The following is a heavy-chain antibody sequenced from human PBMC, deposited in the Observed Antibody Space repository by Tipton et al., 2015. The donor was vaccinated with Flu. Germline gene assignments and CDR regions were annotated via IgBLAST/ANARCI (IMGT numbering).Heavy chain of an antibody. Sequence: SLRLSCAASGFTFSDYWMSWVRQAPGKGLEWVANIKQDGSEKYYVDSVKGRFTISRDNSKNSLHLQMNSLRPEDTAVYYCAPQAGGSSYYHYDMDVWGQGSTVTVSS. J-gene: IGHJ6*02. V-gene: IGHV3-7*01. CDR1: GFTFSDYW. CDR3: APQAGGSSYYHYDMDV. D-gene: IGHD2-15*01. CDR2: IKQDGSEK.